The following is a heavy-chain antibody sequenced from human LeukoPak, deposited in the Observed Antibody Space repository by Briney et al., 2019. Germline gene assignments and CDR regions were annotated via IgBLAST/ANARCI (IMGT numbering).Heavy chain of an antibody. CDR2: IYYSGGT. V-gene: IGHV4-59*13. CDR1: GASISSYY. J-gene: IGHJ5*02. Sequence: KTSETLSLTCTVSGASISSYYWSWIRPPPGKGLEWIGYIYYSGGTNYNPSLKSRVTISVDTSKNQFSLKLSSVTAADTAVYYCARDSPFDPWGQGTLVTVSS. CDR3: ARDSPFDP.